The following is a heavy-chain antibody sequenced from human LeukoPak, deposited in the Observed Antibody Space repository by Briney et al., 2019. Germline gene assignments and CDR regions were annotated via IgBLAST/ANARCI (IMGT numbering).Heavy chain of an antibody. Sequence: SETLSLTCTVSGGPMTTYFWTWIRQPPGKGLEWIGRIYTSGSTNYNPSLKSRVTISVDTSKNQFSLKLSSVTAADTAVYYCARAAVAAAANWFDPWGQGTLVTVSS. D-gene: IGHD6-13*01. CDR3: ARAAVAAAANWFDP. J-gene: IGHJ5*02. CDR2: IYTSGST. CDR1: GGPMTTYF. V-gene: IGHV4-4*08.